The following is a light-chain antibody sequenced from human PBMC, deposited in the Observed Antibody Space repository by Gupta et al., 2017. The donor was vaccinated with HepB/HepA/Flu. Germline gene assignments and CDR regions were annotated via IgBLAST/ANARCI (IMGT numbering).Light chain of an antibody. CDR1: QSISNY. J-gene: IGKJ1*01. CDR2: TAS. Sequence: DIQMTQSPSALSASVGDRVTITCRASQSISNYLNWYQQKPGKAPRLLIYTASSLQSGVPSRFSGSGSGTDFTLTISRLQSEDFAIYYCQQSDSTLWTFGQGTKVEIK. CDR3: QQSDSTLWT. V-gene: IGKV1-39*01.